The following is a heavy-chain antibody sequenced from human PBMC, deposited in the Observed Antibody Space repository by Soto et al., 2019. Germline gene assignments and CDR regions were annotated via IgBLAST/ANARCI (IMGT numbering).Heavy chain of an antibody. CDR1: GYSFTGYW. D-gene: IGHD5-12*01. Sequence: GESLKISCKGSGYSFTGYWIGWVRQMPGKGLEWMGIIYPGDSDTRYSPSFQGQVTISADKSISTAYLQWGSLKASDTAMYYCASAVEMATSYYFDYWGQGTLVTVSS. CDR3: ASAVEMATSYYFDY. CDR2: IYPGDSDT. V-gene: IGHV5-51*01. J-gene: IGHJ4*02.